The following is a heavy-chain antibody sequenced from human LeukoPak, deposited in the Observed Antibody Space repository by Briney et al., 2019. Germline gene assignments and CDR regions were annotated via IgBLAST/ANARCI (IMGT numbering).Heavy chain of an antibody. J-gene: IGHJ5*02. CDR3: ARGTDGHNQPNWFDP. D-gene: IGHD5-24*01. V-gene: IGHV5-51*01. Sequence: GESLKISCKGSGYSFTSYLIAWVRQMPGKGLEWMGIIYPGDSEIRYSPSFQGQVTISADKSISTAYVQWSSLKASDTAMYYCARGTDGHNQPNWFDPWGQGTLVTVS. CDR1: GYSFTSYL. CDR2: IYPGDSEI.